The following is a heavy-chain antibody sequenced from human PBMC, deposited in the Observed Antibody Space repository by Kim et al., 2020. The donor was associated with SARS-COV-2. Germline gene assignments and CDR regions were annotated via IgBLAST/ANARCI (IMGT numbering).Heavy chain of an antibody. V-gene: IGHV7-4-1*02. CDR2: INTNTGNP. CDR1: GYTFTSYA. D-gene: IGHD3-9*01. J-gene: IGHJ6*02. CDR3: ARDSPVIPLRYFDWLPHPTSKLGMDV. Sequence: ASVKVSCKASGYTFTSYAMNWVRQAPGQGLEWMGWINTNTGNPTYAQGFTGRFVFSLDTSVSTAYLQISSLKAEDTAVYYCARDSPVIPLRYFDWLPHPTSKLGMDVWGQGTTVTVSS.